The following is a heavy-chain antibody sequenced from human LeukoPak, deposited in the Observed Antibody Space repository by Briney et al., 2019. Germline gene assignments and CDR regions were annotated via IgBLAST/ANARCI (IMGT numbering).Heavy chain of an antibody. CDR3: ARDRPSDLLWFGTLYDY. Sequence: GGSLRLSCAASGFTFSSYWMHWVRQAPGKGLVWVSRINSDGSSTSYADSVKGRFTISRDNAKNTLYLQMNSLRAEDTAVYYCARDRPSDLLWFGTLYDYWGQGTLVTVSS. J-gene: IGHJ4*02. D-gene: IGHD3-10*01. CDR2: INSDGSST. V-gene: IGHV3-74*01. CDR1: GFTFSSYW.